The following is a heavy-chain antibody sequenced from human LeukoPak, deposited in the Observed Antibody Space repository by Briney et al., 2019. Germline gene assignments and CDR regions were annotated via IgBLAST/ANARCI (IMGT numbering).Heavy chain of an antibody. CDR1: GGTFSSYA. D-gene: IGHD3-22*01. Sequence: GASVKVSCKASGGTFSSYAISWVRQGPGQGLEWMGWISAYNGNTNYAQKLQGRVTMTTDTSTSTAYMELRSLRSDDTAVYYCARDRGVAYYYDSSGYPGFDYWGQGTLVTVSS. V-gene: IGHV1-18*01. CDR2: ISAYNGNT. CDR3: ARDRGVAYYYDSSGYPGFDY. J-gene: IGHJ4*02.